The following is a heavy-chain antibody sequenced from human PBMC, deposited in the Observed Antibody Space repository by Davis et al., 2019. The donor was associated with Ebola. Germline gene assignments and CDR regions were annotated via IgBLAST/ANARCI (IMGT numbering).Heavy chain of an antibody. Sequence: MPSETLSLTCTVSGGSISSSSYYWGWIRQTPGKGLEWIGSFYYSGSSYFNPSLKSRVTRSVDTSKNQFSRKLSSVTAADTAVYYCARQLGGWLQLLGGIDYWGQGALVTVSS. CDR3: ARQLGGWLQLLGGIDY. D-gene: IGHD5-24*01. CDR1: GGSISSSSYY. V-gene: IGHV4-39*01. J-gene: IGHJ4*02. CDR2: FYYSGSS.